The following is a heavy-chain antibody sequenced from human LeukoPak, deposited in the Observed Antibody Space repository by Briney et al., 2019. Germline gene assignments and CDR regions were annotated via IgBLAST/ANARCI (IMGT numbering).Heavy chain of an antibody. V-gene: IGHV3-66*02. D-gene: IGHD4-23*01. CDR2: VYSSGSV. CDR1: GLIVTRNY. Sequence: GGSLRLSCAASGLIVTRNYMSWVSQAPGKRLEWVSVVYSSGSVFYADSVKGRFTISRDNSKNTLNLQMTNLRPEDTAVYYCAGGATVVTLDYWGQGTLVTVSS. J-gene: IGHJ4*02. CDR3: AGGATVVTLDY.